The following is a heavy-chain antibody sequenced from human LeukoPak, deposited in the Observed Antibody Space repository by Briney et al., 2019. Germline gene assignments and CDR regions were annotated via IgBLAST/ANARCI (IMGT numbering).Heavy chain of an antibody. CDR3: ARGKIGAAGTFVY. Sequence: SQTLSLTCAISGDSVSSNSAAWNWIRQSPSRGLEWLGRTYYTSTWYNDYAVSVESRVSINADTSRNQLSLHLNSVTPEDTAVYFCARGKIGAAGTFVYWGQGTLVTVSS. CDR1: GDSVSSNSAA. CDR2: TYYTSTWYN. V-gene: IGHV6-1*01. D-gene: IGHD6-13*01. J-gene: IGHJ4*02.